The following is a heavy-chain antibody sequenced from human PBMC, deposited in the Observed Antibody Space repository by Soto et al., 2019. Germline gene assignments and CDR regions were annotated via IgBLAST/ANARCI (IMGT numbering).Heavy chain of an antibody. V-gene: IGHV3-30-3*01. CDR2: ISYDGSNK. J-gene: IGHJ5*02. CDR3: ARAWRGYSYGYLIKPFDP. CDR1: GFTFSSYA. Sequence: QVQLVESGGGVVQPGRSLRLPCAASGFTFSSYAMHWVRQAPGKGLEWVAVISYDGSNKYYADSVKGRFTISRDNSKNTLYLQMNSLRAEDTAVYYCARAWRGYSYGYLIKPFDPWGQGTLVTVSS. D-gene: IGHD5-18*01.